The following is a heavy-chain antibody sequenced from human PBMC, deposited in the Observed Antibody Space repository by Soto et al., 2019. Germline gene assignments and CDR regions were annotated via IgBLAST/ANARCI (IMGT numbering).Heavy chain of an antibody. CDR1: GGSISSGGYY. CDR2: IYYSGST. Sequence: QVQLQESGPGLVKPSQTLSLTCTVSGGSISSGGYYWSWIRQHPGKGLEWIGYIYYSGSTYYNPSLKSRVTISVDTSKNQFSLKLSSVTAADTAVYYCARDREDCSGGSCYSGPDYCGQGTLVTVSS. V-gene: IGHV4-31*03. D-gene: IGHD2-15*01. J-gene: IGHJ4*02. CDR3: ARDREDCSGGSCYSGPDY.